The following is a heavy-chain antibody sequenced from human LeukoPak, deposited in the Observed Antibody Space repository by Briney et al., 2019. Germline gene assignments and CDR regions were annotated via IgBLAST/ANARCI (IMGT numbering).Heavy chain of an antibody. J-gene: IGHJ1*01. CDR3: ARDRGGRYMYLQH. CDR2: INPNSGGT. CDR1: GYTFTGYY. D-gene: IGHD1-26*01. Sequence: ASVKVSCKASGYTFTGYYMHWVRQPPGQGLEWMGWINPNSGGTNYEQKFQGRVTMTRDTSISTAYMELSRLRSDDTAVYYCARDRGGRYMYLQHWGQGTLVTVSS. V-gene: IGHV1-2*02.